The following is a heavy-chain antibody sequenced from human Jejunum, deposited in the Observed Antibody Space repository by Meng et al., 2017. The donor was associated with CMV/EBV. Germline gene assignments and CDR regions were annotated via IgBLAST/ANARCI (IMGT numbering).Heavy chain of an antibody. CDR1: FSSYA. D-gene: IGHD3-22*01. J-gene: IGHJ4*02. CDR2: ISSGGTNT. Sequence: FSSYAMSWVRQAPGKGLEWVSAISSGGTNTYYADSVKGRFAISRDNSKNTLYLQMNSLRAEDTAVYYCAKNPAGGYYDSSGFYYFDYWGQGALVTVYS. CDR3: AKNPAGGYYDSSGFYYFDY. V-gene: IGHV3-23*01.